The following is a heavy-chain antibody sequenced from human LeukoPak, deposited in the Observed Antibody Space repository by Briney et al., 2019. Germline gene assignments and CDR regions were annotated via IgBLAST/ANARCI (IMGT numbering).Heavy chain of an antibody. D-gene: IGHD3-22*01. J-gene: IGHJ4*02. CDR1: GYSISSGYY. V-gene: IGHV4-38-2*02. CDR3: ARESTGYYDSSGYYYDKPYFDY. CDR2: IYHSGST. Sequence: SETLSLTCTVSGYSISSGYYWGWIRQPPGKGLEWIGSIYHSGSTYYNPSLKSRVTISVDTSKNQFSLKLSSVTAADTAVYYCARESTGYYDSSGYYYDKPYFDYWGQGTLVTVSS.